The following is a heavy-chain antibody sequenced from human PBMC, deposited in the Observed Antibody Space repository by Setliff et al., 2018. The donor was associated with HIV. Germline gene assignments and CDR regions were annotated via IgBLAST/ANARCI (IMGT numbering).Heavy chain of an antibody. CDR1: GFTFSRFA. CDR3: AKGRYSSGANYYYYYMDV. V-gene: IGHV3-23*01. Sequence: GGSLRLSCAASGFTFSRFAMNWVRQAPGKGLEWVSAMSGSGGSTYYADSVKGRFTISRDNSKNTLYLQMNSLRAEDTAVYYCAKGRYSSGANYYYYYMDVWGKGTTVTVSS. D-gene: IGHD6-19*01. J-gene: IGHJ6*03. CDR2: MSGSGGST.